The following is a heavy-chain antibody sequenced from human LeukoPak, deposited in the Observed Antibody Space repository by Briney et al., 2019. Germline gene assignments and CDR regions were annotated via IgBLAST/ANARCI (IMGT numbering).Heavy chain of an antibody. CDR1: GFTFSSYA. CDR2: ITGSGGNT. D-gene: IGHD2-15*01. V-gene: IGHV3-23*01. J-gene: IGHJ4*02. CDR3: AKDVGMIGYCSGGSCYAIDY. Sequence: PGGSLRLSCAASGFTFSSYAMSWVRQAPGKGLEWVSTITGSGGNTYYADSVKGRFTISRDNSKNTLYLQMNSLRAEDTAVYYCAKDVGMIGYCSGGSCYAIDYWGQGTLVTVSS.